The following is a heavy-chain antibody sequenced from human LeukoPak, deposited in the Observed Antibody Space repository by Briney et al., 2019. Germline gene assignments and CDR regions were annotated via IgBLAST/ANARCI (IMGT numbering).Heavy chain of an antibody. CDR2: ISRGSSTI. Sequence: GGSLRLSCAASGFTFSDYGISWVRQAPGKGLEWVSYISRGSSTIYYTDSVKGRFTVSRDNAKNSLYLQMNSLRDEDTAVYYCVKSQGFGRGGFDYWGQGTLVTVSS. D-gene: IGHD3/OR15-3a*01. CDR3: VKSQGFGRGGFDY. V-gene: IGHV3-48*02. J-gene: IGHJ4*02. CDR1: GFTFSDYG.